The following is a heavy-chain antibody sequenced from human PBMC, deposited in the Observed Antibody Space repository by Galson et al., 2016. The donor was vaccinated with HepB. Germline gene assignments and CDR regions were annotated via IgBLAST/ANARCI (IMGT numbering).Heavy chain of an antibody. V-gene: IGHV3-9*01. J-gene: IGHJ6*02. CDR1: GFTFGHYG. D-gene: IGHD5-12*01. Sequence: SLRLSCAASGFTFGHYGMHWVRQVPGKGLEWVSGVSWNSGNIGYADSVQGRFTISRDNAKNSLYLQMNSLRADDTAVYYCARDKGTYSAYDYSRYYYYGMDVWGQGTTVTVSS. CDR3: ARDKGTYSAYDYSRYYYYGMDV. CDR2: VSWNSGNI.